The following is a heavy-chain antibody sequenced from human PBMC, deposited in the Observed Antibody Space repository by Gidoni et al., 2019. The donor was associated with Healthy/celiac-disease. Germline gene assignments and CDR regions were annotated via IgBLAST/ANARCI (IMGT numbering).Heavy chain of an antibody. CDR1: GFTFSSDA. CDR3: AKSVVVVHCIDY. CDR2: ISGSGGST. Sequence: EVPLLESGGGLVQPGGSLRLSCAASGFTFSSDAMSWVRQAPGKGLEWVSAISGSGGSTYYADSVKGRFTISRDNSKNTLYLQMNSLRAEDTAVYYCAKSVVVVHCIDYWGQGTLVTVSS. J-gene: IGHJ4*02. V-gene: IGHV3-23*01. D-gene: IGHD3-22*01.